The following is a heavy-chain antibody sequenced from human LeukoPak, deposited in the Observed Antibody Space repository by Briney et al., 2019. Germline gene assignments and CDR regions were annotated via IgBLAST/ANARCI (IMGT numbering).Heavy chain of an antibody. D-gene: IGHD3-22*01. CDR2: IYSGGST. Sequence: PGGSLRLSCAASGFTASSNCMSWVRQAPGKGLEWVSVIYSGGSTYYADSVKGRFTISRDNSKNTLYLQMNSLRAEDTAVYYCARGLVYYDSSGYLYYWGQGTLVTVSS. CDR1: GFTASSNC. CDR3: ARGLVYYDSSGYLYY. V-gene: IGHV3-53*01. J-gene: IGHJ4*02.